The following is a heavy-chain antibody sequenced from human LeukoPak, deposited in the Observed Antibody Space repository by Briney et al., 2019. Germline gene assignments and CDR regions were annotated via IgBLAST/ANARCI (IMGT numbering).Heavy chain of an antibody. Sequence: SETLSLTCTVSGGSISSSSYYWGWIRQPPGKGLEWIGSIYYSGSTYYNPSLKSRVTISVDTSKNQFSLKLSSVTAADTAVYYCARDSPLFDYWGQGTLVTVSS. CDR3: ARDSPLFDY. CDR1: GGSISSSSYY. CDR2: IYYSGST. J-gene: IGHJ4*02. V-gene: IGHV4-39*07.